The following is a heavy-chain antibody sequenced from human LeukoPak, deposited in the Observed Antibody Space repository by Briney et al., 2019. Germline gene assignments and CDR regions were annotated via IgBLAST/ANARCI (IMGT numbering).Heavy chain of an antibody. CDR2: ISYDGSNK. V-gene: IGHV3-30-3*01. CDR1: GFTFSSYA. CDR3: ARVEVDGDYSTPDAYGMDV. D-gene: IGHD4-17*01. Sequence: PGGSLKLSCAASGFTFSSYAMHWVRQAPGKGLEWVAVISYDGSNKYYADSVKGRFTISRDNSKNTLYLQMNSLRAEDTAVYYCARVEVDGDYSTPDAYGMDVWGQGTTVTVSS. J-gene: IGHJ6*02.